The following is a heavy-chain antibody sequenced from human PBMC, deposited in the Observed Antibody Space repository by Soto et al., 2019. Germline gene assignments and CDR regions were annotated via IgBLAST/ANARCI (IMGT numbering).Heavy chain of an antibody. J-gene: IGHJ5*02. CDR3: ARVPLGDNWFDP. CDR2: INAGNGNT. Sequence: ASVKVSCKASGYTFTSYAMHWVRQAPGQRLEWMGWINAGNGNTKYSQKFQGRVTITRDTSTSTVYMELSSLRSEDTAVYYCARVPLGDNWFDPWGQGTLVTVSS. V-gene: IGHV1-3*01. CDR1: GYTFTSYA.